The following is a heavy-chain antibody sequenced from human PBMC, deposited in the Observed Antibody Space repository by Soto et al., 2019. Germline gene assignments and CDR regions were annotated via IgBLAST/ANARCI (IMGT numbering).Heavy chain of an antibody. J-gene: IGHJ2*01. CDR3: AREGSTSLRYFDL. Sequence: QVQLQQWGAGLLKPSETLSLTCAVYGGPFSGYYWTWIRQPPGKGLEWIGEINQSGSTNYNPSLKSRVTISIDTSKNQFSLKLTSVTAADTAVYYCAREGSTSLRYFDLWGRGTLVTVSS. CDR1: GGPFSGYY. CDR2: INQSGST. V-gene: IGHV4-34*01. D-gene: IGHD2-2*01.